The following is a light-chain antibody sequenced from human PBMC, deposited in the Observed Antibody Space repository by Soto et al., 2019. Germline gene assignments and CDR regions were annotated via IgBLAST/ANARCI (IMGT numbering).Light chain of an antibody. V-gene: IGKV1-5*01. Sequence: MTQSPSTLSSSIGDRVTITCRASQSVDSRLAWYQQKPGKAPKLLVYDASTLETGVPSRFSGSGSGAEFTLTITGLQPEDIATYSCQNYDSFWSFGQGTKV. CDR2: DAS. CDR1: QSVDSR. CDR3: QNYDSFWS. J-gene: IGKJ1*01.